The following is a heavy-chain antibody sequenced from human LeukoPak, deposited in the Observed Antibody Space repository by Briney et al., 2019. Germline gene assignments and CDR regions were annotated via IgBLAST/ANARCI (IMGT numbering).Heavy chain of an antibody. CDR2: INAGNGNT. CDR1: GYTFTSYA. CDR3: ARGRTLRGSPGGY. D-gene: IGHD1-26*01. J-gene: IGHJ4*02. Sequence: ASVKVSCKASGYTFTSYAMHWVRQAPGQRLEWMGWINAGNGNTKYSQKFQGRVTITRDTSASTAYMELSSLRSEDTAVYYCARGRTLRGSPGGYWGQGTLVTVSS. V-gene: IGHV1-3*01.